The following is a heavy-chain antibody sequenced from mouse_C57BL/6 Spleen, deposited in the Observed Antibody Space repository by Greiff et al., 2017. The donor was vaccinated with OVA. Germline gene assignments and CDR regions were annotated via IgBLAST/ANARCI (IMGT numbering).Heavy chain of an antibody. J-gene: IGHJ3*01. CDR1: GYSITSGYY. V-gene: IGHV3-6*01. Sequence: DVKLVESGPGLVKPSQSLSLTCSVTGYSITSGYYWNWIRQFPGNKLEWMGYISYDGSNNYNPSLKNRISITRDTSKNQFFLKLNSVTTEDTATYYCASIYYGNPAYWGQGTLVTVSA. CDR2: ISYDGSN. D-gene: IGHD2-1*01. CDR3: ASIYYGNPAY.